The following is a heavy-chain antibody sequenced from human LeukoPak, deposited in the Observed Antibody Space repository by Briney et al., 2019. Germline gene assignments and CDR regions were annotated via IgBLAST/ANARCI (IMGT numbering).Heavy chain of an antibody. V-gene: IGHV1-69*13. D-gene: IGHD4-17*01. CDR1: GGTFSSYA. Sequence: GASVKVSCKASGGTFSSYAISWVRQAPGQGLEWMGGTIPIFGTVNYLQKFQGRVTITADESTSTAYMELSSLRSEDTAVYYCVEGTVTGIGAFDIWGQGTMVTVSS. CDR2: TIPIFGTV. J-gene: IGHJ3*02. CDR3: VEGTVTGIGAFDI.